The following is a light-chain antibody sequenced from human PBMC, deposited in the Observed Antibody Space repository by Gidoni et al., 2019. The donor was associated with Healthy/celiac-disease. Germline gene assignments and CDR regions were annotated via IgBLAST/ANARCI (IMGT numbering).Light chain of an antibody. V-gene: IGKV1-33*01. CDR3: QQYDNLPLT. Sequence: DFQMTQSPSSLSASVGDRATITCQASQDISNYLNWYQQKPGKAPKLLIYDASNLETGVPSMFSGSGSGTDFTFTISSLQPEDIATYYCQQYDNLPLTFGGGTKVEIK. CDR1: QDISNY. J-gene: IGKJ4*01. CDR2: DAS.